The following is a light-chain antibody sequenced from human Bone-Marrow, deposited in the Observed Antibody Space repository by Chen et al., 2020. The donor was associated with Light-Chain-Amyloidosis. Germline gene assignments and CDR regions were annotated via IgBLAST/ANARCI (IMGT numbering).Light chain of an antibody. V-gene: IGLV7-46*01. Sequence: QAVVTQEPSLTVSPGGTVTLTCGSSTGAVTSGHYPYCFQQKPGQAPRTLIYDTRNKHSWTPARFSGSLLGGKAALTLSGAQPEDEAEYYCLLSYSGARQVFGGGTKLTVL. CDR3: LLSYSGARQV. CDR1: TGAVTSGHY. J-gene: IGLJ2*01. CDR2: DTR.